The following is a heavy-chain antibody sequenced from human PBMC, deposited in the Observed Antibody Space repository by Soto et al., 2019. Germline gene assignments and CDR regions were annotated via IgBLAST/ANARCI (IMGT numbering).Heavy chain of an antibody. Sequence: SVKVSCKASGGAFSSYAISWVRQAPGQGLEWMGGIIPIFGTANYAQKFQGRVTITADESTSTAYMELSSLRSEDTAVYYCARGITIFGVAKADTFDIWGQGTMVTVSS. V-gene: IGHV1-69*13. CDR1: GGAFSSYA. J-gene: IGHJ3*02. CDR3: ARGITIFGVAKADTFDI. CDR2: IIPIFGTA. D-gene: IGHD3-3*01.